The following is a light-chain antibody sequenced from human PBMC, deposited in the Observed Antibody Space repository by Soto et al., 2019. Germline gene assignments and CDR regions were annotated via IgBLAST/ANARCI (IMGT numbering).Light chain of an antibody. J-gene: IGKJ1*01. CDR1: QSIGRW. CDR2: DAS. Sequence: DIQMTQSPSTLSASVGDRVTITCRASQSIGRWLAWYQQKPGKAPKVLIYDASTLKSGVPSRFSGSGSGTEFTLTISSLQPDDFATYYCQHYNSYSEAFGQGTKVDI. V-gene: IGKV1-5*01. CDR3: QHYNSYSEA.